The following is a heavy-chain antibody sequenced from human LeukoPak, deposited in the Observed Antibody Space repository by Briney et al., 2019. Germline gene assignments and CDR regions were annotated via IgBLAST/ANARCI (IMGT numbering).Heavy chain of an antibody. CDR3: ARHVAGWYPTLFDY. J-gene: IGHJ4*02. Sequence: SETLSLTCTVSDGSISSSSYYWGWIRQPPGKGLEWIGSIYYSGSTYYNPSLESRVTISVDASKNQFSLKLSSVTAADTAVYYCARHVAGWYPTLFDYWGQGTLVTVSS. V-gene: IGHV4-39*01. CDR1: DGSISSSSYY. D-gene: IGHD6-19*01. CDR2: IYYSGST.